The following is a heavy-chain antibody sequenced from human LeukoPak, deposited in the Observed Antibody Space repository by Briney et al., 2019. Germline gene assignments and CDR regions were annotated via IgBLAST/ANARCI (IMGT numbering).Heavy chain of an antibody. Sequence: AETLSLTCTVSGGSISSSSYYGGWIRQPPGKGLEWIGNIYYSGSTYYNPSLKSRVTISVDTSKNQFSLKLSSVTAADTAVYYCARYPDRSAVGDAFDIWGQGTMVTVSS. CDR2: IYYSGST. J-gene: IGHJ3*02. CDR3: ARYPDRSAVGDAFDI. CDR1: GGSISSSSYY. D-gene: IGHD3-22*01. V-gene: IGHV4-39*01.